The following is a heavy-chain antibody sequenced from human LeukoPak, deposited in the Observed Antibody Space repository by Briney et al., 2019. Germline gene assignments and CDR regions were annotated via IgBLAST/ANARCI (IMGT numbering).Heavy chain of an antibody. CDR2: IRSRTSGYAT. J-gene: IGHJ4*02. CDR3: LRHLIDS. CDR1: GFSFSDAA. Sequence: GGSLRLSCAASGFSFSDAAFHWVRQASGKGLEWVGRIRSRTSGYATAYGASVNGRFRISRDDLKNTAYLQMDSLRTEDTATYYCLRHLIDSWGQGTLVTVSS. V-gene: IGHV3-73*01.